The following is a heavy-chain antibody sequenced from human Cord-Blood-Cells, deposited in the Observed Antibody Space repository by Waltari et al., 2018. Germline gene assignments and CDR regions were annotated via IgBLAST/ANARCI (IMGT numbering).Heavy chain of an antibody. Sequence: QVQLVQSGAEVKKPGASVKVSCMASGYTFTGYYMHWVRRAPGQGLEWMGWINPNSGGTNYAQKFQGRVTMTRDTSISTAYMELSRLRSDDTAVYYCARDILTGYYISRNAFDIWGQGTMVTVSS. CDR2: INPNSGGT. CDR1: GYTFTGYY. CDR3: ARDILTGYYISRNAFDI. D-gene: IGHD3-9*01. V-gene: IGHV1-2*02. J-gene: IGHJ3*02.